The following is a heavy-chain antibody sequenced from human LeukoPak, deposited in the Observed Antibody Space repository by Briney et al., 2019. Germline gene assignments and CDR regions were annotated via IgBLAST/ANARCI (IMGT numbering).Heavy chain of an antibody. CDR3: ARDHLTPIVVVPAAPTNYYYYYGMDV. CDR2: ISSSSSTI. J-gene: IGHJ6*02. CDR1: GFTFNTYS. D-gene: IGHD2-2*01. V-gene: IGHV3-48*02. Sequence: GGSLRLSCAASGFTFNTYSMNWVRQAPGKGLEWVSYISSSSSTIYYADSVKGRFTISRDNAKNSLYLQMNSLRDEDTAVYYCARDHLTPIVVVPAAPTNYYYYYGMDVWGQGTTVTVSS.